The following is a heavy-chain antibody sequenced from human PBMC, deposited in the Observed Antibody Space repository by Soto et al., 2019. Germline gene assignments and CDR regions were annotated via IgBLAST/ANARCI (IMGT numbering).Heavy chain of an antibody. D-gene: IGHD2-2*01. J-gene: IGHJ3*02. CDR3: ARVIRVSSSTSPNDAFDI. CDR2: NSAYNGNT. V-gene: IGHV1-18*01. Sequence: ASVKVSCKASGYTFTSYGISWVRQAPGQGLEWMGWNSAYNGNTNYAQKLQGRVTMTTDTSTSTAYMELRSLRSDDTAVYYCARVIRVSSSTSPNDAFDIWGQGTMVTVSS. CDR1: GYTFTSYG.